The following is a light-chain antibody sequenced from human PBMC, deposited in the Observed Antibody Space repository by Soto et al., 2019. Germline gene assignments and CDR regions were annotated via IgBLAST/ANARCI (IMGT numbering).Light chain of an antibody. Sequence: DIQMTQSPSSLSASVGDRLTITCQASHDINNYLNWYQKKPRKAPKLLIYDASNLETGVPSRFSGGGSGTDFTFTISSLQPEDSATYYCQQYGNLQWTFGQGTKVELK. CDR1: HDINNY. CDR3: QQYGNLQWT. J-gene: IGKJ1*01. V-gene: IGKV1-33*01. CDR2: DAS.